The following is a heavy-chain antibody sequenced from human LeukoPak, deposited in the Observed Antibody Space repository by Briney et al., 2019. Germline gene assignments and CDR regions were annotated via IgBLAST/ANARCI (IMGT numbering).Heavy chain of an antibody. V-gene: IGHV1-2*06. CDR1: GYTFTGYY. CDR2: INPNSGGI. D-gene: IGHD1-14*01. CDR3: ARGITGGAFDI. J-gene: IGHJ3*02. Sequence: ASXXVSCKASGYTFTGYYMHWVRQAPGQGVEWMGRINPNSGGINYAQKFQGRVTITRDTSISTAYMELSRLRSDDTAVHYCARGITGGAFDIWGQGTMVTVSS.